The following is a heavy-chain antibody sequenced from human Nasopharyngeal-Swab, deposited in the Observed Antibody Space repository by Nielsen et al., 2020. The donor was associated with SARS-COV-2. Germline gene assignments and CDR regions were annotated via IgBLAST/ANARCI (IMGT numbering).Heavy chain of an antibody. CDR3: ARGRKIVAARWYFDL. CDR1: GGSFSGYY. CDR2: INHRGST. Sequence: GSLRLSCAVYGGSFSGYYWSWIRQPPGKGLEWIGEINHRGSTNYNPSLKSRVTISVDTSKNQFSLKLSSVTAADTAVYYCARGRKIVAARWYFDLWGRGTLVTVSS. D-gene: IGHD5-12*01. J-gene: IGHJ2*01. V-gene: IGHV4-34*01.